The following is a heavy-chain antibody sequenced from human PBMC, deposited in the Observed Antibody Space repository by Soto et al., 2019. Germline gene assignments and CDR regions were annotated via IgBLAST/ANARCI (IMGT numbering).Heavy chain of an antibody. CDR3: WVVVGATCTLAAFDY. J-gene: IGHJ4*02. CDR1: GGTFSSYA. CDR2: IFPIVGTA. D-gene: IGHD1-26*01. V-gene: IGHV1-69*06. Sequence: ASVKVSCKASGGTFSSYAIILVRQGPGQGLEWIGGIFPIVGTANYAQKFQGRVTSTADKSQSTAYMELSSLRCEDTGVDCGWVVVGATCTLAAFDYWGQGTLVTVSS.